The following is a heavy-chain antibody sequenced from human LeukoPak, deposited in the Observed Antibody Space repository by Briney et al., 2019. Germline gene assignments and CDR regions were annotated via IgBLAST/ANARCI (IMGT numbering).Heavy chain of an antibody. CDR3: ARDGVSALNLYSDL. CDR2: IYYSGST. CDR1: GGSISGYY. Sequence: KPSETLSLTCIVSGGSISGYYWSWIRQPPGKGLEWIGSIYYSGSTDYNPSLKSRVIISVDTSKNQFSLSLISVTAADTAVYHCARDGVSALNLYSDLWGRGTLVTVSS. V-gene: IGHV4-59*01. D-gene: IGHD3-3*01. J-gene: IGHJ2*01.